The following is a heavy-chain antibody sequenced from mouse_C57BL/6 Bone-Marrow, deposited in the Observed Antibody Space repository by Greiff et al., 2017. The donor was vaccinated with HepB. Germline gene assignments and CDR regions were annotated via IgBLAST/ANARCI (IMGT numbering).Heavy chain of an antibody. J-gene: IGHJ4*01. CDR1: GFSLTSYG. CDR2: IWSGGST. Sequence: VKLQESGPGLVQPSQSLSITCTVSGFSLTSYGVHWVRQSPGKGLEWLGVIWSGGSTDYNAAFISRLSISKDNSKSQVFFKMNSLQADDTAIYYCASNWDPYYYAMDYWGQGTSVTVSS. CDR3: ASNWDPYYYAMDY. V-gene: IGHV2-2*01. D-gene: IGHD4-1*01.